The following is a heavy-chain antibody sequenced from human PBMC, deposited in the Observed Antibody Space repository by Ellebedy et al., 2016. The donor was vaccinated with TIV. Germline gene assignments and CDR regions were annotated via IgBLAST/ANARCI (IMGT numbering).Heavy chain of an antibody. CDR1: GFTFSSYA. J-gene: IGHJ4*02. V-gene: IGHV3-23*01. D-gene: IGHD3-16*01. CDR3: AKDQGGAKDY. CDR2: ISHTGGRT. Sequence: GESLKISCAASGFTFSSYAMSWVRQAPGKGLEWVSTISHTGGRTYYADSVGGRFTISRDNSKKTLYLQMNSLRAEDTAVYYCAKDQGGAKDYWGQGTLVTVSS.